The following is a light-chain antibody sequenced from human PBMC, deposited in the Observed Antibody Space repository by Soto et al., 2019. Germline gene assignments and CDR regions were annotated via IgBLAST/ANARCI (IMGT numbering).Light chain of an antibody. J-gene: IGKJ2*01. CDR3: QQYGSSPRYT. V-gene: IGKV3-20*01. CDR1: QSVGGNY. CDR2: GAS. Sequence: EIVWTQSPGTLSLSPGESATLSCRASQSVGGNYLAWYQQKPGQAPSLLIYGASTRATGVPDRFSGSGSVTDFTLPLGRLEPEDFAVYYCQQYGSSPRYTFGQGTQLEIK.